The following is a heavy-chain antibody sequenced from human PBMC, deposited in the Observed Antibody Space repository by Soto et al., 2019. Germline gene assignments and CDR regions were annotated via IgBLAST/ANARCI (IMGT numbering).Heavy chain of an antibody. J-gene: IGHJ3*02. CDR2: SSAYNGNT. D-gene: IGHD2-15*01. CDR3: GGAAPPRVYCSGGRCYLVAFDI. CDR1: GYTFTSYG. V-gene: IGHV1-18*01. Sequence: QVQLVQSGAELKKPGASVTVSYKASGYTFTSYGISWVRQAPGQGLEWMGWSSAYNGNTNYAQKLRGRVIMTTDTSTSTAYMEMRSLRSEGTAVYYCGGAAPPRVYCSGGRCYLVAFDIWGQWTLVNVYS.